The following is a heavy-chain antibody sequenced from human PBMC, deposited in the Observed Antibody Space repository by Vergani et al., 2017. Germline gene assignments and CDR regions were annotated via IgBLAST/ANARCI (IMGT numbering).Heavy chain of an antibody. D-gene: IGHD1-20*01. Sequence: QVQLVESGGGVVQPGRSLRLSCAASGFTFSSYCMHWVRQAPGKGLEWVAVIWYDGSNKYYADSVKGRFTISRDNSKNTLYLQMNSLRAEDTAVYYCATLPDFNWNEGDYWGQGTLVTVSS. CDR2: IWYDGSNK. J-gene: IGHJ4*02. CDR1: GFTFSSYC. V-gene: IGHV3-33*01. CDR3: ATLPDFNWNEGDY.